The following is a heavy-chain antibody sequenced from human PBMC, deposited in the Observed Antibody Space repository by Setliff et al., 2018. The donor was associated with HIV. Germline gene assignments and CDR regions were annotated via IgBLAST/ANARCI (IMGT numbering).Heavy chain of an antibody. D-gene: IGHD3-22*01. V-gene: IGHV1-24*01. J-gene: IGHJ4*02. Sequence: ASVKVSCKVSGYTLSELSVHWVRQAPGKGLEWMGGFDPEDGERIYAQKFQDRVTMTEDTSSDTAYMELSSLRSEDTAVYYCARIPNHSSGFDYWGQGTPVTVSS. CDR3: ARIPNHSSGFDY. CDR1: GYTLSELS. CDR2: FDPEDGER.